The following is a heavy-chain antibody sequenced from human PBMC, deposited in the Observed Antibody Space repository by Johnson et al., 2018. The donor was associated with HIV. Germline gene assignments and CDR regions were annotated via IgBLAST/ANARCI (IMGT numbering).Heavy chain of an antibody. CDR3: VCLRVSLSAFDS. V-gene: IGHV3-23*04. D-gene: IGHD2-21*01. CDR1: GFTFSSYA. Sequence: VQLVESGGGLVQPGGSLRLSCAASGFTFSSYAMSWVRQAPGKGLEWVSAISGSGGSTYYADSVKGRFTISRDNAKNSLYLQMNSLRAEDTAVYYCVCLRVSLSAFDSWGQGTMVTVSS. CDR2: ISGSGGST. J-gene: IGHJ3*02.